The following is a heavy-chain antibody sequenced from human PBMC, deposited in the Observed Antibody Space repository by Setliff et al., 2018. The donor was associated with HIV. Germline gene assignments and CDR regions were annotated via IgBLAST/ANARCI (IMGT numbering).Heavy chain of an antibody. V-gene: IGHV1-2*02. CDR1: GYSFAAYY. Sequence: ASVKVSCKAAGYSFAAYYIHWVRQAPGQGLEWMGWINPNSGGTNYAQKFQGRVTLTRDTSISTANMELSGLRSDDTAVYYCARDPALTYSGYVYWYFDLWSRGTLVTVSS. J-gene: IGHJ2*01. CDR2: INPNSGGT. CDR3: ARDPALTYSGYVYWYFDL. D-gene: IGHD5-12*01.